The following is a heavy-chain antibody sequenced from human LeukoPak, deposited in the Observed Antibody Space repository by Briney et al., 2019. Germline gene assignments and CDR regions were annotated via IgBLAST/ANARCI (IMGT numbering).Heavy chain of an antibody. CDR3: AKALQLWPLDY. J-gene: IGHJ4*02. D-gene: IGHD5-18*01. V-gene: IGHV3-23*01. CDR1: GFTVSSKY. CDR2: ISGSGGST. Sequence: GGSLRLSCAASGFTVSSKYMSWVRQAPGKGLEWVSAISGSGGSTYYADSVKGRFTISRDNSKNTLYLQMNSLRAEDTAVYYCAKALQLWPLDYWGQGTLVTVSS.